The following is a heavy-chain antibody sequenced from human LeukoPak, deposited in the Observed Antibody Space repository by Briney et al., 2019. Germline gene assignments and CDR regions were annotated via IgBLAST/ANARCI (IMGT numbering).Heavy chain of an antibody. CDR3: ARGKSRQWLVLGWFDP. CDR1: GGSISSYY. Sequence: SETLSLTCTVSGGSISSYYWSWIRQPPGKGLEWIGYIYTSGSTNYNPSLKSRVTISVDTSKNQFSLKLSSVTAADTAVYYCARGKSRQWLVLGWFDPWGQGTLVTVSS. CDR2: IYTSGST. J-gene: IGHJ5*02. D-gene: IGHD6-19*01. V-gene: IGHV4-4*09.